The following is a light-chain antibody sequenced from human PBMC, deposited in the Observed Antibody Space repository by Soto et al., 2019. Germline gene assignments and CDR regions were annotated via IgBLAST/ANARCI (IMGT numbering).Light chain of an antibody. CDR1: QSISTW. Sequence: DIQMTQSPSTLSASVGDRVPITCRASQSISTWLAWYQQKTGKAPKLLSYKASSLEGGVPSRFSGSGSGTKFNITVSSLQPDDFATYYCQPYNRYPLTVCGGTTVEIK. V-gene: IGKV1-5*03. CDR2: KAS. CDR3: QPYNRYPLT. J-gene: IGKJ4*01.